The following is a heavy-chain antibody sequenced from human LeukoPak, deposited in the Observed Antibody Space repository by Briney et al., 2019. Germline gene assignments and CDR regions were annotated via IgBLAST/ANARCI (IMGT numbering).Heavy chain of an antibody. Sequence: ASVKVSCKASGYTFTSYAMHWVRQAPGQRLEWMGWINAGNGNTKYSQKFQGRVTITRDTSISTAYMELSRLRSDDTAVYYCARDRPITMVRGVARTPDYWGQGTLVTVSS. D-gene: IGHD3-10*01. J-gene: IGHJ4*02. CDR1: GYTFTSYA. CDR3: ARDRPITMVRGVARTPDY. V-gene: IGHV1-3*01. CDR2: INAGNGNT.